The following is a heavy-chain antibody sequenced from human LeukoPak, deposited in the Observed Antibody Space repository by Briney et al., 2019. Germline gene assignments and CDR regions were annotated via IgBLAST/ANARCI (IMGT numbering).Heavy chain of an antibody. D-gene: IGHD2-2*02. Sequence: GGSLRLSCAASGFTFSSYSMNWVRQAPGKGLEWVSSISSSSSYIYYADSVKDRFTISRDNAKNSLYLQMNSLRAEDTAVYYCARDHCSSTSCYTGPNWFDPWGQGTLVTVSS. J-gene: IGHJ5*02. V-gene: IGHV3-21*01. CDR3: ARDHCSSTSCYTGPNWFDP. CDR2: ISSSSSYI. CDR1: GFTFSSYS.